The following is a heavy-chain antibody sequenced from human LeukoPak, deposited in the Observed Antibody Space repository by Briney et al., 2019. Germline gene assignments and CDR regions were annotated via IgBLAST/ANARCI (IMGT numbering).Heavy chain of an antibody. CDR2: IYHSGST. V-gene: IGHV4-39*07. Sequence: NTSETLSLTCTVSRGSISSTRYYWGWIRQPPGKGLEWIGSIYHSGSTYYNPSLKSRVTISVDTSKNQFSLKLSSVTAADTAVYYCARGYYGSGSYWAGTLHWYDPWGQGTLVTVSS. CDR3: ARGYYGSGSYWAGTLHWYDP. J-gene: IGHJ5*02. D-gene: IGHD3-10*01. CDR1: RGSISSTRYY.